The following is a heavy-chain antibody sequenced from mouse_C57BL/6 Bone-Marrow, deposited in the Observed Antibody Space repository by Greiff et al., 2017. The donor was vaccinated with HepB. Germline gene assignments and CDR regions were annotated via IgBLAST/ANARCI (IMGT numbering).Heavy chain of an antibody. CDR1: GFTFSSYA. Sequence: EVKLVESGGGLVKPGGSLKLSCAASGFTFSSYAMSWVRQTPEKRLEWVATISDGGSYTYYPDNVKGRFTISRDNAKNNLYLQMSHLKSEDTAMYYCARDRGSSRYYAMDYWGQGTSVTVSS. J-gene: IGHJ4*01. D-gene: IGHD1-1*01. CDR2: ISDGGSYT. V-gene: IGHV5-4*01. CDR3: ARDRGSSRYYAMDY.